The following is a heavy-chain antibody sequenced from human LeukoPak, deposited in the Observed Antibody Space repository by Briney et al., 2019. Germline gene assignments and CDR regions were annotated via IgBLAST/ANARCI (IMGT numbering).Heavy chain of an antibody. CDR1: GGSFSGYY. CDR3: ARAGRRLRFSYYYYYMEV. D-gene: IGHD1-26*01. Sequence: SETLSLTCAVYGGSFSGYYWSWIRQPPGKGLEWIGEINHSGSTNYNPSLKSRVTISVDTSKNQFSLKLSSVTAADTAVYYCARAGRRLRFSYYYYYMEVWGKGTTVTVSS. J-gene: IGHJ6*03. CDR2: INHSGST. V-gene: IGHV4-34*01.